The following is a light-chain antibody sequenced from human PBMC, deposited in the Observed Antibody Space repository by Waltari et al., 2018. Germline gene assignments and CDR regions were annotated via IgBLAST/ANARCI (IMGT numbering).Light chain of an antibody. Sequence: DIQMTHSPSSLSASVRDRVTITCRASQTINTFLSWYQQKPGKAPKLLIYAASILHTGVPSRFSGSGSGTDFTLTISSLQPEDFATYYCQQSYRIPLTFGGGTKVELK. V-gene: IGKV1-39*01. J-gene: IGKJ4*01. CDR2: AAS. CDR3: QQSYRIPLT. CDR1: QTINTF.